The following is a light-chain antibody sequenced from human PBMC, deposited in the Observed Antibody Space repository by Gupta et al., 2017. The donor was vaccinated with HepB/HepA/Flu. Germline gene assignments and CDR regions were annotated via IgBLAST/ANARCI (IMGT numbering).Light chain of an antibody. Sequence: EIVLTQSPGTLSLSPGERATLSCRASQSVSDSYLAWYQQKPGQAPRLLIYGASSRATGIPDRFSGSGSGTDFTLTISRLEPEDFAVYYGQQYGSSPPTTFGQGTKVEIK. CDR3: QQYGSSPPTT. J-gene: IGKJ1*01. V-gene: IGKV3-20*01. CDR2: GAS. CDR1: QSVSDSY.